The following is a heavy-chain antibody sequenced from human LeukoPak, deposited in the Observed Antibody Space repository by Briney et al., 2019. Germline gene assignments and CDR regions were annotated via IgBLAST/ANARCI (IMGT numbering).Heavy chain of an antibody. Sequence: PSETLSLTRSVSGGSISSYYWSWIRQPPGKGPEWIGYIYYSGSTNYNPSLKSRVTISVDTSKNQFSLKLSSVTAADTAVYYCARGAVAGTLHFDYWGQGTLVTVAS. CDR2: IYYSGST. CDR3: ARGAVAGTLHFDY. D-gene: IGHD6-19*01. J-gene: IGHJ4*02. V-gene: IGHV4-59*01. CDR1: GGSISSYY.